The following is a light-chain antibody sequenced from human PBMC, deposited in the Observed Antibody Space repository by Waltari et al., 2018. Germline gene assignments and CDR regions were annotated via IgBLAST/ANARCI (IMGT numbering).Light chain of an antibody. CDR3: QQRSNWPLLT. CDR2: DAS. V-gene: IGKV3-11*01. Sequence: EIVLTQSPDTLSLSPGERATLSCRASQSVRSYLAWYQQKPGQAPRLLIYDASNRATGIPARFSGSGSGTDFTLTISSLEPEDFAVYYCQQRSNWPLLTFGGGTKVEIK. CDR1: QSVRSY. J-gene: IGKJ4*01.